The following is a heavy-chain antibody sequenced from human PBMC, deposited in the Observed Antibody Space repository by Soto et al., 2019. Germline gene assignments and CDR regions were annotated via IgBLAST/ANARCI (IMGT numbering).Heavy chain of an antibody. V-gene: IGHV4-39*01. D-gene: IGHD4-17*01. CDR3: ASHTFYGDYEWGDRFNWFDP. J-gene: IGHJ5*02. CDR1: GGSISSSSYY. CDR2: IYYSGST. Sequence: QLQLQESGPGLVKPSETLSLTCTVSGGSISSSSYYWGWIRQPPGKGLEWIGSIYYSGSTYYNPSLKSRVTISVDSSKNQFSLKLSSVTAADTAVYYCASHTFYGDYEWGDRFNWFDPWGQGTLVTVSS.